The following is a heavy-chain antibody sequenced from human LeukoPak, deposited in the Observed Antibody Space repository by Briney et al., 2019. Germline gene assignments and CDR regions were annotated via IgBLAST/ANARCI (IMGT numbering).Heavy chain of an antibody. CDR1: GYTFTGYY. CDR2: ISPNSGGA. J-gene: IGHJ6*03. Sequence: ASVKVSCKASGYTFTGYYMHWVRQAPGEGLEWMGWISPNSGGAAYAQKFQGRVTMTRDTSISTAYMELSWLRSDDTAVYYCARGRSSMVRGYYYYYMDVWGKGTTVTISS. D-gene: IGHD3-10*01. V-gene: IGHV1-2*02. CDR3: ARGRSSMVRGYYYYYMDV.